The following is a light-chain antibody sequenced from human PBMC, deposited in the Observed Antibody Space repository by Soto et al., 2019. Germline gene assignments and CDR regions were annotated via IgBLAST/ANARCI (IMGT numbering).Light chain of an antibody. V-gene: IGKV3-20*01. Sequence: EIVVTQSPGTLSLSPGDRATLSCRASQSVSSNYLAWYQQKPGQAPRLLIYGASSRATGIPDRFSGSGSGTDFTLTISRLEPEDFAVYYCQQYGTSPLYTFGQGTKLEIK. J-gene: IGKJ2*01. CDR1: QSVSSNY. CDR3: QQYGTSPLYT. CDR2: GAS.